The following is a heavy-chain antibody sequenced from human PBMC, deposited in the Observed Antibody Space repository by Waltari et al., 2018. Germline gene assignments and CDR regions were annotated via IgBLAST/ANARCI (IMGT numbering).Heavy chain of an antibody. J-gene: IGHJ3*02. D-gene: IGHD3-22*01. CDR3: AREPESVIRAFDI. CDR1: GGSISSSSYY. CDR2: IYYSGST. Sequence: QLQLQESGPGLVKPSETLSLTCTVSGGSISSSSYYWGWIRQTPGKGLEWIGSIYYSGSTYYNPSLKSRVTISVDTSKNQFSLKLSSVTAADTAVYYCAREPESVIRAFDIWGQGTMVTVSS. V-gene: IGHV4-39*07.